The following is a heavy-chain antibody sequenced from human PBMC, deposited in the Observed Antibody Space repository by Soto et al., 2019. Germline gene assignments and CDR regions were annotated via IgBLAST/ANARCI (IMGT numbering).Heavy chain of an antibody. CDR2: ISAYNGNT. Sequence: ASVKVSCKASGYTFTSYVISWVRQAPGQGLEWMGWISAYNGNTNYAQKLQGRVTMTTDTSTSTAYMELRSLRSDDTAVYYCARLYYDFWSGYPRVYGMDVWGQGTTVTVSS. V-gene: IGHV1-18*01. CDR1: GYTFTSYV. D-gene: IGHD3-3*01. CDR3: ARLYYDFWSGYPRVYGMDV. J-gene: IGHJ6*02.